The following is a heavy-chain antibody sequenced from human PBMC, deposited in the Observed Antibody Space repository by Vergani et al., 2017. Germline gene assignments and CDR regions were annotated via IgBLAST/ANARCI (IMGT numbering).Heavy chain of an antibody. CDR3: ARRSGIVYDIVSGTQYFFDF. CDR2: IYRTGRT. Sequence: QVQLQESGPGLVKPSETLSLTCAVSGFSIDNGYYWAWIRQPPGKGLEWIGSIYRTGRTHFNPSLKSRVTISVDTSNNHFSLRLNSLTAADTAVYYCARRSGIVYDIVSGTQYFFDFWGQGTLVTVSS. D-gene: IGHD3-9*01. V-gene: IGHV4-38-2*01. J-gene: IGHJ4*02. CDR1: GFSIDNGYY.